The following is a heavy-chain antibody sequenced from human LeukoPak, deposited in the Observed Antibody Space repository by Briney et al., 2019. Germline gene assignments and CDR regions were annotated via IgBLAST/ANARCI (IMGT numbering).Heavy chain of an antibody. CDR2: IYYTGTT. Sequence: PSETLSLTCTVSAGSISSYYWNWLRQSPGKGLEWIGYIYYTGTTKYNPSLTSRVTISIDTSKNQFSLKLSSVTAADTAAYYCATSVGTTGTTWGQGTLVIVSS. CDR3: ATSVGTTGTT. V-gene: IGHV4-59*08. D-gene: IGHD1-1*01. CDR1: AGSISSYY. J-gene: IGHJ4*02.